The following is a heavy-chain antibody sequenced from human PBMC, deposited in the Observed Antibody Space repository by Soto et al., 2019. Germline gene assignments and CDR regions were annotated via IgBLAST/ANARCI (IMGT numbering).Heavy chain of an antibody. CDR2: MNPNSGNT. CDR3: ARGRRGGITIFGVVHYGMDV. V-gene: IGHV1-8*01. D-gene: IGHD3-3*01. J-gene: IGHJ6*02. Sequence: ASVKVSCKASGYTFTSYDINWVRQATGQGLEWMGWMNPNSGNTGYAQKFQGRVTMTRNTSISTAYMELSSLRSEDTAVYYCARGRRGGITIFGVVHYGMDVWGQGPTVTVSS. CDR1: GYTFTSYD.